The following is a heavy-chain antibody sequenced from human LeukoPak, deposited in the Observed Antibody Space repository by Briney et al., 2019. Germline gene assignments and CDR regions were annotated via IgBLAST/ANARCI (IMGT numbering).Heavy chain of an antibody. CDR3: ARDRNYCSSTSCYILYYFDY. V-gene: IGHV1-2*02. Sequence: GASVKVSCKASGYTFTGYYMHWVRQAPGQGLEWMGWINPNSGGTNYAQKFQGRVTMTRDTSINTAYMELSRLRSDDTAVYYCARDRNYCSSTSCYILYYFDYWGQGTLVTVSS. D-gene: IGHD2-2*02. CDR1: GYTFTGYY. J-gene: IGHJ4*02. CDR2: INPNSGGT.